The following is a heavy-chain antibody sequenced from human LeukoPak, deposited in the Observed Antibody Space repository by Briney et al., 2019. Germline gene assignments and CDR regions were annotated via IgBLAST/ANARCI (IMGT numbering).Heavy chain of an antibody. V-gene: IGHV1-69*13. CDR1: GGTFSSYA. Sequence: SVKVSCXASGGTFSSYAISWVRQAPGQGLEWMGGIIPIFGTANYAQKFQGRVTITADESTSTAYMELSSLRSEDTAVYYCARAVEMATIQGAMAFDIWGQGTMVTVSS. CDR3: ARAVEMATIQGAMAFDI. CDR2: IIPIFGTA. D-gene: IGHD5-24*01. J-gene: IGHJ3*02.